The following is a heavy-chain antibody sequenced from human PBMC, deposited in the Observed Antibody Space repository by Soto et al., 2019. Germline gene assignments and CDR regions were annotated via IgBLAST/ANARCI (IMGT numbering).Heavy chain of an antibody. Sequence: EEQLLQSGGGLVQPGGSLRLSCAASGFSFNDYATSWIRQAPGKGLEWVSGISASGASIHYADSVKGRFIVSRDNSNNALYLQMSSLRVEDTAMYYCTKDWVVVSTIPHLWGQGTRVTVSS. CDR3: TKDWVVVSTIPHL. D-gene: IGHD5-12*01. V-gene: IGHV3-23*01. CDR1: GFSFNDYA. CDR2: ISASGASI. J-gene: IGHJ5*02.